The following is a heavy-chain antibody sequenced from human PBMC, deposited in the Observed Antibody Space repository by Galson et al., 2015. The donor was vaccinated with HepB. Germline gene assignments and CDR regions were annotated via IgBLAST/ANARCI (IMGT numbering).Heavy chain of an antibody. CDR1: GFIVSTSY. CDR2: IYAGGSS. Sequence: SLRLSCAASGFIVSTSYMGWVRQAPGKGLEWVSLIYAGGSSYPRDSVKGRFTISRDNSKNTLSLQMNSLTAEDTAVYYCARGRTVPGCPFDYWGQGTLVTVSS. J-gene: IGHJ4*02. D-gene: IGHD6-19*01. CDR3: ARGRTVPGCPFDY. V-gene: IGHV3-66*01.